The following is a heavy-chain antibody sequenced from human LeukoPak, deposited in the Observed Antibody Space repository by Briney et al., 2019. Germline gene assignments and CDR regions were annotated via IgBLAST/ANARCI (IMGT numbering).Heavy chain of an antibody. V-gene: IGHV1-2*02. D-gene: IGHD6-19*01. J-gene: IGHJ4*02. CDR1: GYTFTGYY. Sequence: ASVKVSCKASGYTFTGYYMHWVRQAPGQGLEWVGWINPNSSGTNYAQKFQGRVTMTRDTSISTAYMELSRLRSDDTAVYYCARAIGQWLLYFDYWGQGTLVTVSS. CDR2: INPNSSGT. CDR3: ARAIGQWLLYFDY.